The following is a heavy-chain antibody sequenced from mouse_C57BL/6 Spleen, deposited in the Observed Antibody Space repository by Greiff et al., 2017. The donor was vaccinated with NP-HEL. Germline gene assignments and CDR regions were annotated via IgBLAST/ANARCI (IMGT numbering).Heavy chain of an antibody. CDR1: GYTFTSYG. Sequence: VQLQQSGAELARPGASVKLSCKASGYTFTSYGISWVKQRPGQGLEWIGEIYPRSGNTYYNEKFKGKATLTADKSSSTAYMELRSLTSEDSAVYFCERWDYGNPWFAYWGQGTLVTVSA. D-gene: IGHD2-1*01. CDR3: ERWDYGNPWFAY. V-gene: IGHV1-81*01. CDR2: IYPRSGNT. J-gene: IGHJ3*01.